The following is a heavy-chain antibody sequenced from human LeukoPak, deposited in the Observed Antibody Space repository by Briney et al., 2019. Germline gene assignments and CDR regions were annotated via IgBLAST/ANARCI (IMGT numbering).Heavy chain of an antibody. CDR3: ARHDLMVRGVIDY. V-gene: IGHV4-34*01. CDR2: IYYSGSI. Sequence: KSSETLSLTCAVYGGSFSGYYWSWIRQPPGKGLEWIGSIYYSGSIYYNPSLKSRVTMSVGTSKNQFSLKLSAVTDEDTAVYYCARHDLMVRGVIDYWGQGTLVTVSS. D-gene: IGHD3-10*01. CDR1: GGSFSGYY. J-gene: IGHJ4*02.